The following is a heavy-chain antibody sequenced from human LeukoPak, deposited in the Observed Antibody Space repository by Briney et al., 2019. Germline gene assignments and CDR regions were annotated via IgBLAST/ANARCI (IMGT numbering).Heavy chain of an antibody. CDR2: ISYDGSNK. CDR3: ARDSITMVRGVIIPRYYGMDV. V-gene: IGHV3-30-3*01. CDR1: GFTFSSYT. D-gene: IGHD3-10*01. J-gene: IGHJ6*02. Sequence: GGSLRLSCAASGFTFSSYTMHWVRQAPGKGLEWVAVISYDGSNKYYADSVKGRFTISRDNSKNTLYLQMNSLRAEDTAVYYCARDSITMVRGVIIPRYYGMDVWGQGTTVTVSS.